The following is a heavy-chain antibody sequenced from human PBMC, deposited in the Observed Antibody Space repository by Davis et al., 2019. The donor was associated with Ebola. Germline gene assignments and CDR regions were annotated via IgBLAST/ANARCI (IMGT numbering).Heavy chain of an antibody. V-gene: IGHV2-26*01. CDR1: GFSLSNARMG. CDR2: IFSNDEK. J-gene: IGHJ4*02. Sequence: SGPTLVKPTETLTLTCTVSGFSLSNARMGVSWIRQPPGKALEWLAHIFSNDEKSYSTSLKSRLTISKDTSKSQVVLTMTNMDPVDTATYYCARIRVDQQMYYDILTGYYINEGDFDYWGQGTLVTVSS. D-gene: IGHD3-9*01. CDR3: ARIRVDQQMYYDILTGYYINEGDFDY.